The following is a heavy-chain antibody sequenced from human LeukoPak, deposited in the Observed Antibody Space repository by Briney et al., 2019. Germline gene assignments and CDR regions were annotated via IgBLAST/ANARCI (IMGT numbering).Heavy chain of an antibody. D-gene: IGHD2-2*01. CDR3: AKHATEGGSSSTSSWDY. J-gene: IGHJ4*02. CDR2: ITGSGGTT. Sequence: GGSLRLSCAASGFTFSTYAMSWVCQAPGKGLKWVSTITGSGGTTYYADSVKGRFTISRDNSKNTLFLQMHSLRAEDTAIYYCAKHATEGGSSSTSSWDYWGQGTLVTVSS. V-gene: IGHV3-23*01. CDR1: GFTFSTYA.